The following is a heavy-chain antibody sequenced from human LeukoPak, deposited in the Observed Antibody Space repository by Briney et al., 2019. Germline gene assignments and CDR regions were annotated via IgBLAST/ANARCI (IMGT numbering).Heavy chain of an antibody. D-gene: IGHD1-20*01. V-gene: IGHV4-34*01. CDR3: ARGGTKRNNWNDRFDY. CDR1: GFTFSSYA. CDR2: INHSGST. Sequence: GSLRLSCAASGFTFSSYAMSWVRQAPGKGLEWIGEINHSGSTNYNPSLKSRVTISVDTSKNQFSLKLSSVTAADTAVYYCARGGTKRNNWNDRFDYWGQGTLVTVSS. J-gene: IGHJ4*02.